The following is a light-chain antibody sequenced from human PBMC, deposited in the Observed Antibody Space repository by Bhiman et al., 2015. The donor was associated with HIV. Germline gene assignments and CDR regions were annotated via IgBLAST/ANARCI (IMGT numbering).Light chain of an antibody. Sequence: QSVLTQPPSASGTPGQRVSISCSGNSSNIGSNTVNWYQQLPGTAPKLLIYSNNQRPSGVPNRLSGSKSGTSASLAISGLQSEDEADYYCAAWDASLNVWVFGGGTKLTVL. CDR2: SNN. CDR3: AAWDASLNVWV. V-gene: IGLV1-44*01. CDR1: SSNIGSNT. J-gene: IGLJ3*02.